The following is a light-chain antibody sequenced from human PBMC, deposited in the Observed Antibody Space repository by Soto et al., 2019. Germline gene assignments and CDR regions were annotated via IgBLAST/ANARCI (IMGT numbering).Light chain of an antibody. CDR3: SSYTSSNTEV. CDR1: SSDVGGYNY. CDR2: DVT. V-gene: IGLV2-14*03. Sequence: QSVLTQPASVSGSPGQSITISCTGTSSDVGGYNYVSWYQQHPGKAPKLMIYDVTTRPPGVSDRFSGSKSGNTASLTISGLQAEDEADYYCSSYTSSNTEVFGTGTKVTVL. J-gene: IGLJ1*01.